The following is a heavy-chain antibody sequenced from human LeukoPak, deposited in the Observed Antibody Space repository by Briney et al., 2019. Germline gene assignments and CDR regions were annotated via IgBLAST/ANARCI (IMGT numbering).Heavy chain of an antibody. V-gene: IGHV4-59*01. Sequence: SETLSLTCTVSGGSISSYYWSWIRQPPGKGQEWIGYIYYSGSTNYNPSLKSRVTISVDTSKNQFSLKLSSVTAADTAVYYCARSLYYYDSSGLYFDYWGQGTLVTVSS. J-gene: IGHJ4*02. CDR2: IYYSGST. CDR3: ARSLYYYDSSGLYFDY. D-gene: IGHD3-22*01. CDR1: GGSISSYY.